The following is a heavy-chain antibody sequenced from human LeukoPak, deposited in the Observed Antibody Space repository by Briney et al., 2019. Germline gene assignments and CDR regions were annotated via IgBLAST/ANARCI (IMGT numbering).Heavy chain of an antibody. V-gene: IGHV3-21*01. Sequence: PGGSLRLFCAASGFIFSSYSMNWVRQAPGKGREGVSSISSSSSYIYYADSVKGRFTISRDNAKNSLYLQMNSLRAQDTAVYYCTSSTSWLGWWYFDYWGQGTLVTVSS. CDR1: GFIFSSYS. J-gene: IGHJ4*02. D-gene: IGHD2-2*01. CDR3: TSSTSWLGWWYFDY. CDR2: ISSSSSYI.